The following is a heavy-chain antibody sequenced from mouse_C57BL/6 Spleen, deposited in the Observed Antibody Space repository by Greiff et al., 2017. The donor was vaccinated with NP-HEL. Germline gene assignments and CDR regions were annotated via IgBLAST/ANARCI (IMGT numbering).Heavy chain of an antibody. CDR2: IWGGGST. CDR3: AAIWSYYYGSSWFAY. V-gene: IGHV2-9*01. Sequence: QVQLQQSGPGLVAPSQSLSITCTVSGFSLTSYGVDWVRQPPGKGLEWLGVIWGGGSTNYNSALMSRLSISKDNSRSQVFLKMNSLQTDNTAMYYCAAIWSYYYGSSWFAYWGQGTLVTVSA. J-gene: IGHJ3*01. D-gene: IGHD1-1*01. CDR1: GFSLTSYG.